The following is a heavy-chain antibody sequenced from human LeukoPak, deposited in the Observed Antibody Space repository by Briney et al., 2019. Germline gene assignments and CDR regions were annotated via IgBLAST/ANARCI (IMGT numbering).Heavy chain of an antibody. V-gene: IGHV2-5*02. CDR3: VHRRLGVYALYV. Sequence: SGPTLVKPSPPLTLTFTFCGFSLGTRGVGVGWIRQPPGKALEWLALIYWDDDKRYRRSLSSRLTITKDTSKDQVVLTMADMDPVDTGTYYCVHRRLGVYALYVWGQETMVTVSS. J-gene: IGHJ3*01. CDR1: GFSLGTRGVG. CDR2: IYWDDDK.